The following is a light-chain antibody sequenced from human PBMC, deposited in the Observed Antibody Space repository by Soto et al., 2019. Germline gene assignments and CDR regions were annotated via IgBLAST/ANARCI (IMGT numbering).Light chain of an antibody. CDR1: QSIRSD. CDR2: GAS. V-gene: IGKV3-15*01. CDR3: HQYNNWPPIT. Sequence: EIVMTQSPASLSVSPGERVTLSCRASQSIRSDLAWYQHKPGQAPRLLMYGASTRATGTPTRFSGSGSGTAFAPTISSLQSEDFAVSFCHQYNNWPPITFGQGTRLEIK. J-gene: IGKJ5*01.